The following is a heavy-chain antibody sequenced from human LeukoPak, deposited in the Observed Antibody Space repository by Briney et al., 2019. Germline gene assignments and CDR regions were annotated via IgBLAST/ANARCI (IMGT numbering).Heavy chain of an antibody. CDR1: GFNFSSYV. D-gene: IGHD3-10*01. Sequence: HPGGSLRLSCVASGFNFSSYVMTWVRQAPGKGLEWVSSIPSSGGNTYYADSVKGRFTISRDDSKNTLYLQMNSLRAEDTDVYYCAKDRVRGVIHKGYYYYGMDVWGQGTTVTVSS. CDR2: IPSSGGNT. J-gene: IGHJ6*02. V-gene: IGHV3-23*01. CDR3: AKDRVRGVIHKGYYYYGMDV.